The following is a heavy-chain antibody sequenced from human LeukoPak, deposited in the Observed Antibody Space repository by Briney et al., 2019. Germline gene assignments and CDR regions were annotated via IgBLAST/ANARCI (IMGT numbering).Heavy chain of an antibody. CDR2: INPNSGGT. CDR3: ARGSVVTPGFDY. D-gene: IGHD4-23*01. CDR1: GYTFTGYY. Sequence: ASVKVSCKASGYTFTGYYMHWVRQAPGQGLEWMGWINPNSGGTNYAQKFQGRVTITRNTSISTAYMELSSLRSEDTAVYYCARGSVVTPGFDYWGQGTLVTVSS. J-gene: IGHJ4*02. V-gene: IGHV1-2*02.